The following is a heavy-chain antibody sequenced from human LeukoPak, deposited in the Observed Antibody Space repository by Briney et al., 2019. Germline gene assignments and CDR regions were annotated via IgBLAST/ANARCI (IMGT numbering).Heavy chain of an antibody. J-gene: IGHJ4*02. CDR3: ARIGYSSSSIDY. CDR2: IKQDGGQT. D-gene: IGHD6-6*01. V-gene: IGHV3-7*01. CDR1: GFTFSNYW. Sequence: PGGSLRLSCAASGFTFSNYWMSWVRQAPGKGLEWLANIKQDGGQTYYVDSVKGRFTISRDNAKNSLYLQMNSLGAEDTAVYYCARIGYSSSSIDYWGLGTLVTVSS.